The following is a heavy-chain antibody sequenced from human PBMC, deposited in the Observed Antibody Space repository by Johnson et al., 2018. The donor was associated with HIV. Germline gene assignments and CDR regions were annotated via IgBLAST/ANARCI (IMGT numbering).Heavy chain of an antibody. D-gene: IGHD5-24*01. V-gene: IGHV3-13*01. J-gene: IGHJ3*02. CDR2: IGKVSDT. CDR1: GITVGTNY. CDR3: ARESRDGPNLRAFDI. Sequence: VQLVESGGGLVQPGGSLRLSCAASGITVGTNYMSWVRQAPGKGLEWVSAIGKVSDTYYSDSVKGRFSMSRENVKNSLYLQMNNLRAGDTAVYFCARESRDGPNLRAFDIWGQGTTVIVSS.